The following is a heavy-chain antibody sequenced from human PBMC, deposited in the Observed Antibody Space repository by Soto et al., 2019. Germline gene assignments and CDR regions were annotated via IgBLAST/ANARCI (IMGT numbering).Heavy chain of an antibody. J-gene: IGHJ6*02. D-gene: IGHD7-27*01. CDR1: GVSIVSNNW. CDR3: ATCQLGEYYYAMDV. V-gene: IGHV4-4*02. Sequence: SETLSLTCAVSGVSIVSNNWWPWVRQPPGKGLEWIGEIYHSGSTKYNPSLRSRVTISVDKSKNQFSLILSSVTAADTAVYYCATCQLGEYYYAMDVWGQGTTVT. CDR2: IYHSGST.